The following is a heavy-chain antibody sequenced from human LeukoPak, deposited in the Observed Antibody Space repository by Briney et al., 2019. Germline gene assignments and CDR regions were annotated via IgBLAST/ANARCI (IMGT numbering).Heavy chain of an antibody. CDR2: VESDASRT. D-gene: IGHD5-12*01. CDR1: GFTLSDHW. J-gene: IGHJ6*02. CDR3: VKGGHKLDIQTTHYYYGLDV. V-gene: IGHV3-74*03. Sequence: GGSLRLSCVASGFTLSDHWMYWVRQGPSRGLAHVSRVESDASRTTYADSVKGRFTTSRDDAKNTMYLQMNSLRVEDTAVYYCVKGGHKLDIQTTHYYYGLDVWGQGTTVAVS.